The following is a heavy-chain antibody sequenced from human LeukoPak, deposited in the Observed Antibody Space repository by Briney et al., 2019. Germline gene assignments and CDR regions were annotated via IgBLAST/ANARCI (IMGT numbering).Heavy chain of an antibody. D-gene: IGHD6-13*01. J-gene: IGHJ4*02. CDR1: GFTFSSYS. Sequence: GGSLRLSCSASGFTFSSYSMNWVRQAAGKGLEWVSSISSSSSYIYYADSVKGRFTTSRDNAKNSLYLQMNSLRAEDTAVYYCASGYSSSWYSADFDYWGQGTLVTVSS. CDR2: ISSSSSYI. V-gene: IGHV3-21*01. CDR3: ASGYSSSWYSADFDY.